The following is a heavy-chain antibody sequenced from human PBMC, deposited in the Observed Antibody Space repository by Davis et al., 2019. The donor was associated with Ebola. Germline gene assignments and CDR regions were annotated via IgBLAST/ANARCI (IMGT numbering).Heavy chain of an antibody. CDR2: ISYDGSNK. V-gene: IGHV3-30*18. D-gene: IGHD3-16*01. CDR1: GFTFSSYG. Sequence: GESLKISCAASGFTFSSYGMHWVRQAPGKGLEWVVVISYDGSNKYYADSVKGRFTISRDNSKNTLYLQMNSLRAEDTAVYYCAKDHAHGYGNYGMDVWGKGTTVTVSS. CDR3: AKDHAHGYGNYGMDV. J-gene: IGHJ6*04.